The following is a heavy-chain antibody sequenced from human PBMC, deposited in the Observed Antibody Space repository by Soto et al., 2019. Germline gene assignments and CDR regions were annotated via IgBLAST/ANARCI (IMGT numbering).Heavy chain of an antibody. Sequence: EVQLLESGGGLVQPGGSLRLSCVGSGFTFINYAMNWVRQTPGKGLEWVSTISGGGDRTFDADTVKGRFTISRDNSKNTVNLQMNSLRADDTAVYYCARKVLASTCRPDWWYFDLWGRGTLVTVSS. CDR2: ISGGGDRT. CDR1: GFTFINYA. CDR3: ARKVLASTCRPDWWYFDL. J-gene: IGHJ2*01. V-gene: IGHV3-23*01. D-gene: IGHD3-3*01.